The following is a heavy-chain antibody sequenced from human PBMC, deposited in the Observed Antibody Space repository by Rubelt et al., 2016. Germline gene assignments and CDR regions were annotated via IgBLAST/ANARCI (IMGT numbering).Heavy chain of an antibody. CDR2: IYSDVSST. J-gene: IGHJ4*02. CDR3: ASARGDDSSGYYSNY. V-gene: IGHV3-74*01. Sequence: GSLRLSCAASGFSFSMYWMHWVRQVPGKGLVWVSRIYSDVSSTTYADSVKGRFSISRDNSANTMYLQMTSLRLEDTAVYYCASARGDDSSGYYSNYWGQGTLVTVSS. CDR1: GFSFSMYW. D-gene: IGHD3-22*01.